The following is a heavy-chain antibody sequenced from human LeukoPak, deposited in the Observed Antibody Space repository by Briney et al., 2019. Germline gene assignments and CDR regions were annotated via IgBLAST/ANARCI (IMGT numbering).Heavy chain of an antibody. V-gene: IGHV4-59*01. CDR2: IYYSGST. CDR1: GGSISSYY. Sequence: SETLSLTCTVSGGSISSYYWSWIRQPPGKGLEWIGYIYYSGSTNYNPSLKSRVTISVDTSKNQFSLKLSSVAAADTAVYYCARGLVPDYFDYWGQGTLVTVSS. J-gene: IGHJ4*02. D-gene: IGHD6-19*01. CDR3: ARGLVPDYFDY.